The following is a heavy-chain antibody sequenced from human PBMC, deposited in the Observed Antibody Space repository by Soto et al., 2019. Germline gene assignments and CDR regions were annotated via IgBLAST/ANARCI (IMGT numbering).Heavy chain of an antibody. CDR2: ISGSGGST. J-gene: IGHJ5*02. CDR1: GFTFTIYA. V-gene: IGHV3-23*01. Sequence: EVQLLESGGGLVNPGGSLRLSCAASGFTFTIYAMSWVRQAPGKGLEWVSAISGSGGSTYYADSVKGRFTISRDNSKNTLYLQMNSLRAEDTAVYYCAKGTVSVGRWGFDPWGQGTLVTVSS. CDR3: AKGTVSVGRWGFDP. D-gene: IGHD4-17*01.